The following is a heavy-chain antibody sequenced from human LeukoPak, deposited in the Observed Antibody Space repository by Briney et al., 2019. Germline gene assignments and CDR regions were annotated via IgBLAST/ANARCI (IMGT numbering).Heavy chain of an antibody. CDR3: AKERPRSSKENAFDI. CDR2: ISDSGINT. Sequence: GGSLRLSCAASGFTFSTYAMSWVRQAPGKGLEWVSGISDSGINTYYADSVKGRFTISRDNSKNTLYLQMNSLRAEDTAVYYCAKERPRSSKENAFDIWGQGTMVTVSS. CDR1: GFTFSTYA. V-gene: IGHV3-23*01. J-gene: IGHJ3*02. D-gene: IGHD2/OR15-2a*01.